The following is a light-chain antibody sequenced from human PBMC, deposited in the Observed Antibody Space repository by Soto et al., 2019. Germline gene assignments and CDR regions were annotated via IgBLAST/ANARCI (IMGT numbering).Light chain of an antibody. CDR2: WAS. CDR1: QSVLSSSNNKNY. V-gene: IGKV4-1*01. Sequence: DIVMTQSPDSLAVSLGERATINCKSSQSVLSSSNNKNYLAWYQQKPGQPPKLFIYWASTRESGVPDRFSVSGSGTDFALTISSLQAEDVALYYWQQYHSTPLTFGGGTKVEIK. J-gene: IGKJ4*01. CDR3: QQYHSTPLT.